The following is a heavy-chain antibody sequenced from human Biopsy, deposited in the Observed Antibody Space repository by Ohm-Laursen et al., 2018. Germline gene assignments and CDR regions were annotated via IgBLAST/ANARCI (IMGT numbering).Heavy chain of an antibody. Sequence: SETLSLTCIVSGGSLSSYSWSWIRQPAGKGLEWIGQIYTSGITNYNPSLKSRVTMSVDTSKKQLSLRLRSVTAADTAMYYCASVVLGPTNDAFDLWGQGTMVVVPS. D-gene: IGHD3-22*01. CDR3: ASVVLGPTNDAFDL. CDR2: IYTSGIT. V-gene: IGHV4-4*07. J-gene: IGHJ3*01. CDR1: GGSLSSYS.